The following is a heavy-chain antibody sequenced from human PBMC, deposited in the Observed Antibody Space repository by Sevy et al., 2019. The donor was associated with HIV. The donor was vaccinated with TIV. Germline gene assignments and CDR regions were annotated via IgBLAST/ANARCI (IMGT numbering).Heavy chain of an antibody. CDR1: GFTFSSYA. D-gene: IGHD2-2*01. V-gene: IGHV3-23*01. CDR2: ISGSGGST. CDR3: AKDLAPSYCSSTSCYYYYCMDV. J-gene: IGHJ6*02. Sequence: GGSLRLSCAASGFTFSSYAMSWVRQAPGKGLEWVSAISGSGGSTYYADSVKGRFTISRDKSKNTLYRQTNSLRAEDTAVDYCAKDLAPSYCSSTSCYYYYCMDVWGQGTTVTVSS.